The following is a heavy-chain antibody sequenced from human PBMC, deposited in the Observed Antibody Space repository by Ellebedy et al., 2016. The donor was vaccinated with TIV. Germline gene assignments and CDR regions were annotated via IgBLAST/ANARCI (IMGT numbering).Heavy chain of an antibody. CDR3: TKEGAEAVRPAYLSYDH. CDR1: GSRFSTHG. Sequence: PGGSLRLSWAAPGSRFSTHGMHWVRQAQGKGLEWVSVISSHGQTTYYADSVKGRFTISRDNSKDTLDLQRNILRPEDTAGYYCTKEGAEAVRPAYLSYDHWGQGTLVTVSS. J-gene: IGHJ4*02. V-gene: IGHV3-30*18. D-gene: IGHD2/OR15-2a*01. CDR2: ISSHGQTT.